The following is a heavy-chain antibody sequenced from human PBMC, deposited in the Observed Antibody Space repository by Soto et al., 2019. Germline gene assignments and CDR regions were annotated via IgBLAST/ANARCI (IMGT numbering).Heavy chain of an antibody. V-gene: IGHV4-4*02. CDR3: ARPLSQTYYYGSGSSTPYFDY. CDR2: IYLSGST. D-gene: IGHD3-10*01. Sequence: QVQLQESGPGLVKPSGTLSLTCAVSSGSISSSNWWSWVRQPPGKGLEWIGEIYLSGSTNYNPSPKSRVTISVDKSKNQCSLKLSSVTAADTAVYYCARPLSQTYYYGSGSSTPYFDYWGQGTLVTVSS. J-gene: IGHJ4*02. CDR1: SGSISSSNW.